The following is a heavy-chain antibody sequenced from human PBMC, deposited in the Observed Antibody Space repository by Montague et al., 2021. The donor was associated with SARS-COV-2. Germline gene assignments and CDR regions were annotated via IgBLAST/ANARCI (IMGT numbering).Heavy chain of an antibody. CDR1: GYTFSEYW. V-gene: IGHV1-2*02. CDR2: TNFNNGGS. Sequence: SAKVSFKASGYTFSEYWIHWVRQAPGQGLEWMAWTNFNNGGSNHAQKFQGRVTLTRDTSIRTAYMDLSGLTSDDTAVYYCVCSSSVSRWGSWGQGTLVTVSS. J-gene: IGHJ5*02. D-gene: IGHD2-2*01. CDR3: VCSSSVSRWGS.